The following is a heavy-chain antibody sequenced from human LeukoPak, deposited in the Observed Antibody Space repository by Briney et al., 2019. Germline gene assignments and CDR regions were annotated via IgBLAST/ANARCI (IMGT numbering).Heavy chain of an antibody. CDR2: IYYSGST. J-gene: IGHJ1*01. V-gene: IGHV4-39*01. D-gene: IGHD6-13*01. CDR3: ARHGGSWYHAEYFQH. CDR1: GGSISSSSYY. Sequence: SSETLSLTCTVSGGSISSSSYYWGWIRQPPGKGLEWIGSIYYSGSTYYNPSPKSRVTISVDTSKNQFSLKLSSVTAADTAVYYCARHGGSWYHAEYFQHWGQGTLVTVSS.